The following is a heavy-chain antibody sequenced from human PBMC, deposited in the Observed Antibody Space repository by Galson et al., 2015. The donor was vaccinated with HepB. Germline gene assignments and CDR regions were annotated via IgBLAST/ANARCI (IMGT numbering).Heavy chain of an antibody. Sequence: SLRVSCADPGFNYNSHEMNCVRQAPRKGLEWGSYSSATGNNTYLAVSVKGRFTISRDIAKKSLYLQMNSLRVEDTAVYYCATVGEDFYGMDVWGQGTTVTVS. CDR1: GFNYNSHE. V-gene: IGHV3-48*03. CDR2: SSATGNNT. J-gene: IGHJ6*02. D-gene: IGHD2-15*01. CDR3: ATVGEDFYGMDV.